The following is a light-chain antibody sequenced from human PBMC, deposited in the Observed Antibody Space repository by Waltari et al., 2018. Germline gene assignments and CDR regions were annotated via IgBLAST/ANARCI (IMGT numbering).Light chain of an antibody. CDR2: EVY. J-gene: IGLJ1*01. CDR3: CSYAGSGIYV. Sequence: QSALTQPASVSGSPGQSITISCPGTNSDVGSYGLISWHQQYPGKAPKLIIYEVYKRPSEVSNRFSGSKSGNTASLTISGLQADDEADYYCCSYAGSGIYVFGTGSQVTVL. CDR1: NSDVGSYGL. V-gene: IGLV2-23*02.